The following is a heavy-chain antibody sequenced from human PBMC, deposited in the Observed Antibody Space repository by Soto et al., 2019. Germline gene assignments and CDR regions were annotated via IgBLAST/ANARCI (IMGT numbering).Heavy chain of an antibody. Sequence: HPGGSLRLSCAASGFTFSSYSMNWVRQAPGKGLEWVSYISSSSSTIYYADSVKGRFTISRDNAKNSLYLQMNSLRAEDTAVYYCARTPPKGPDAFDIWGQGTMVTVSS. CDR2: ISSSSSTI. CDR3: ARTPPKGPDAFDI. CDR1: GFTFSSYS. J-gene: IGHJ3*02. V-gene: IGHV3-48*01.